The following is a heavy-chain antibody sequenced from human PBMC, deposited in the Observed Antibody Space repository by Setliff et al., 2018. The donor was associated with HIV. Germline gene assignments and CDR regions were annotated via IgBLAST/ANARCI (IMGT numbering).Heavy chain of an antibody. V-gene: IGHV5-51*01. CDR3: ARAGRGGGSYWTFDY. CDR1: EYSFTNNW. J-gene: IGHJ4*02. Sequence: GESLKISCKGSEYSFTNNWIGWVRQMPGKGLEWMGIIYPGDSDIRYSPSFQGQVTISADKAISTAYLQWSSLKASDTGTYYCARAGRGGGSYWTFDYWGQGTLVTVSS. D-gene: IGHD1-26*01. CDR2: IYPGDSDI.